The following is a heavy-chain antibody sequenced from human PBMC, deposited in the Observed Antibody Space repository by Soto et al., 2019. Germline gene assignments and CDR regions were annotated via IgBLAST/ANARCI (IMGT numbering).Heavy chain of an antibody. D-gene: IGHD3-22*01. CDR3: ARDRRNYYDSSGYYYRLDY. Sequence: QVQLVQSGAEVKKPGSSVKVSCKASGGTFSSYATSWVRQAPGQGLEWMGGIIPIFGTANYAQKFQGRVTITADESTSTAYMELSSLRSEDTAVYYCARDRRNYYDSSGYYYRLDYWGQGTLVTVSS. CDR2: IIPIFGTA. J-gene: IGHJ4*02. CDR1: GGTFSSYA. V-gene: IGHV1-69*01.